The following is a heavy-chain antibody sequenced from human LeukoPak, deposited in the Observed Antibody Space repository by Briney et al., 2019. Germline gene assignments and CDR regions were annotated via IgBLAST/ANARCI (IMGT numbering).Heavy chain of an antibody. Sequence: GGSLRLSCAVSGFTFSTYTMNWVRQPPGKGLEWVSSISSDSTYIHYADSLTGRFTISRDNAKNSLFLHMNSLRAEDTAMYFCARDIVGYSYGVDFWGLGTLVTVSS. V-gene: IGHV3-21*01. D-gene: IGHD5-18*01. CDR2: ISSDSTYI. J-gene: IGHJ4*02. CDR3: ARDIVGYSYGVDF. CDR1: GFTFSTYT.